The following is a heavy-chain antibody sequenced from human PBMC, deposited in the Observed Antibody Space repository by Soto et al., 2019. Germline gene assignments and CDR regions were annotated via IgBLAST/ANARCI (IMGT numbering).Heavy chain of an antibody. J-gene: IGHJ3*02. Sequence: VASVKVSCKASGYTFTSYDINLVRQATGQGLEWMGWMNPNSGNTGYAQKFQGRVTMTRNTSISTAYMELSSLRSEDTAVYYCARGGDIVVVESAFDIWGQGTMVTVSS. CDR2: MNPNSGNT. V-gene: IGHV1-8*01. D-gene: IGHD2-15*01. CDR3: ARGGDIVVVESAFDI. CDR1: GYTFTSYD.